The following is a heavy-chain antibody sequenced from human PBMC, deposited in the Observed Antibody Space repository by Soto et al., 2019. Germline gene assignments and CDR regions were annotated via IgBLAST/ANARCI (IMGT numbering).Heavy chain of an antibody. V-gene: IGHV4-31*03. Sequence: QVQLQESGPGLVKPSQTLSLTCTVSVASISSGGYYWSWIRQHPGEGLAWIGYIYYSGSTSYNPSLKSRVTISVDTSKTQFSLKLSSVTDADTAVYYCARESKYDTSGYPPWFAPWGQGTLVTVSS. CDR2: IYYSGST. CDR3: ARESKYDTSGYPPWFAP. CDR1: VASISSGGYY. J-gene: IGHJ5*02. D-gene: IGHD3-22*01.